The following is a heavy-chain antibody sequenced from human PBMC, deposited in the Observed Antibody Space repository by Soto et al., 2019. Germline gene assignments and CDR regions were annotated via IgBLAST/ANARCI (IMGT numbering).Heavy chain of an antibody. CDR1: GFSLSTSGVG. D-gene: IGHD3-3*01. Sequence: QITLKESGPSRVKPTQTLTLTCTFSGFSLSTSGVGVGWIRQPPGKALEWLALIYWDDDKRYSPSLQTRLTITKDTSKNLEVLTMTNMDPVDPPPYYCVQSPWRGYKAWFHPWGPGTLVTVSS. CDR2: IYWDDDK. V-gene: IGHV2-5*02. CDR3: VQSPWRGYKAWFHP. J-gene: IGHJ5*02.